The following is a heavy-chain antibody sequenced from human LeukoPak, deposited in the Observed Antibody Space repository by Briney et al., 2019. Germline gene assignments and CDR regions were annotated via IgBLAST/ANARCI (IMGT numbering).Heavy chain of an antibody. J-gene: IGHJ4*02. V-gene: IGHV1-2*02. CDR1: GYTFTGYY. Sequence: ASVTVSCKASGYTFTGYYMHWVRQAPGEGLEGMGWINSTSGGTTYAHKFQGRVTMPRHTSISTAYMELSRLRSDDTAVYYCARDIAAAGIKFDYWGQGTLVTVSS. D-gene: IGHD6-13*01. CDR3: ARDIAAAGIKFDY. CDR2: INSTSGGT.